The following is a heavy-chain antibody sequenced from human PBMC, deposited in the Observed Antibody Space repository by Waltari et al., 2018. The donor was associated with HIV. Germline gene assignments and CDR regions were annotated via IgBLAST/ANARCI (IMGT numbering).Heavy chain of an antibody. CDR1: GGSSRADY. CDR3: ARRGFRFCSSTTCLDY. Sequence: QVQLQQCGAGLLKPSATLSLTRAVYGGSSRADYCPCIRQPPGKGLEWIGEINHSGRPNYKPPLKSRVTISVDTSKNQFSLKLSSVTAADTAVYYCARRGFRFCSSTTCLDYWGQGTLVTVSS. D-gene: IGHD2-2*01. J-gene: IGHJ4*02. V-gene: IGHV4-34*01. CDR2: INHSGRP.